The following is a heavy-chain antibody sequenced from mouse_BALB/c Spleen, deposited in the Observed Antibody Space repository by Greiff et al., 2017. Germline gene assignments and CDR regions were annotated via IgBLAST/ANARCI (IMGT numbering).Heavy chain of an antibody. CDR2: ISTYYGNT. Sequence: VQLQQSGPELVRPGVSVKISCKGSGYTFTDYAMHWVKQSHAKSLEWIGVISTYYGNTNYNQKFKGKATMTVDKSSSTAYMELARLTSEDSAIYYCAREGEWSLGYFEVWGAETTVTASS. D-gene: IGHD1-3*01. V-gene: IGHV1-67*01. J-gene: IGHJ1*01. CDR3: AREGEWSLGYFEV. CDR1: GYTFTDYA.